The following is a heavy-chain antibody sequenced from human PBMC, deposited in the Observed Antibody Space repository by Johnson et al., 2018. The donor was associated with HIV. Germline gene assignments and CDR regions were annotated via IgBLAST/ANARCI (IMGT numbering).Heavy chain of an antibody. J-gene: IGHJ3*02. CDR1: GFTFSSYA. Sequence: QVQLVESGGGVVQPGRSLRLSCAASGFTFSSYAMHWVRQAPCKGLEWVAVISYDGSNKYYADSVKGRFTISRDNSKNTLYLQMNSLRAEDTAVYYCAREDTAVVIKRAFDIWGQGTMVTVSS. V-gene: IGHV3-30-3*01. D-gene: IGHD5-18*01. CDR2: ISYDGSNK. CDR3: AREDTAVVIKRAFDI.